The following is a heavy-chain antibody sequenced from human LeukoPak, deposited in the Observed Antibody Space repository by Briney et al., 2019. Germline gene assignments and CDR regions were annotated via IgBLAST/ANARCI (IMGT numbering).Heavy chain of an antibody. CDR1: GGSISSYY. CDR2: IYTSGST. Sequence: PSETLSRTCTVSGGSISSYYWSWIRQPAGKGLEWIGRIYTSGSTNYKPSLKSRVTMSVDTSKNQFSLKLSSVTAADTAVYYCARPFSYGASWYFDLWGRGTMVTVSS. CDR3: ARPFSYGASWYFDL. J-gene: IGHJ2*01. D-gene: IGHD4-17*01. V-gene: IGHV4-4*07.